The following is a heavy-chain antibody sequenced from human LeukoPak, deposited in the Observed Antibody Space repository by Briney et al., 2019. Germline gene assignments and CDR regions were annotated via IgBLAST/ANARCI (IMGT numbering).Heavy chain of an antibody. J-gene: IGHJ4*02. Sequence: GGSLRLSCAASGFTFSNAWMSWVRQAPGKGLEWVGRIKSKTDGGTTDYAAPVKGRFTISRDDSKNTLYLQMNSLKTEDTAVYYCTQGGYSYGYPPVVDYWGQGTLVTVSS. CDR1: GFTFSNAW. CDR2: IKSKTDGGTT. D-gene: IGHD5-18*01. V-gene: IGHV3-15*01. CDR3: TQGGYSYGYPPVVDY.